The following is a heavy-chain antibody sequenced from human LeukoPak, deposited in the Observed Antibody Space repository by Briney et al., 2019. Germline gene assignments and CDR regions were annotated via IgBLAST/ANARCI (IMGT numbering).Heavy chain of an antibody. V-gene: IGHV1-24*01. CDR2: FDPEQNTM. D-gene: IGHD3-3*01. CDR3: ATRSGDFWSGYVN. J-gene: IGHJ4*02. CDR1: GDILTELS. Sequence: GASVKVSCKVSGDILTELSILWVRQAPGKGLECMGGFDPEQNTMIYAQRLQGRVTMTEDTSTDTAYMELSSLTSEDTGIYYCATRSGDFWSGYVNWGQGTLVTVSS.